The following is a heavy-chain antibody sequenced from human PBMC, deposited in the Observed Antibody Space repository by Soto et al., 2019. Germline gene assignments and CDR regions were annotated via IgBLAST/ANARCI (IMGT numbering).Heavy chain of an antibody. D-gene: IGHD2-2*01. CDR2: ISGYNGDT. V-gene: IGHV1-18*01. J-gene: IGHJ4*02. CDR3: ARPRLDCRTTSCYEF. Sequence: VLLVQSGGEVKKPGASVKVSCKASGYTFANYGLSWLRQAPGQGLEWMAWISGYNGDTYYAQNQNLPGRVALXXDXSXXTVYMELKSLRSDDTAVYYCARPRLDCRTTSCYEFWGQGTLVTVSS. CDR1: GYTFANYG.